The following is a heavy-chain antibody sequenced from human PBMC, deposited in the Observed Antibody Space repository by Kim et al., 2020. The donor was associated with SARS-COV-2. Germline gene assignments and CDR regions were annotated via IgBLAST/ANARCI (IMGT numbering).Heavy chain of an antibody. D-gene: IGHD2-8*01. V-gene: IGHV3-48*03. Sequence: GGSLRLSCAASGFTFSSYEMNWVRQAPGKGLEWVSYISSSGSTIYYADSVKGRFTISRDNAKNSLYLQMNSLRAEDTAVYYCARRGLRVYANYYYYGMDVWGQGTTVTVS. CDR3: ARRGLRVYANYYYYGMDV. J-gene: IGHJ6*02. CDR2: ISSSGSTI. CDR1: GFTFSSYE.